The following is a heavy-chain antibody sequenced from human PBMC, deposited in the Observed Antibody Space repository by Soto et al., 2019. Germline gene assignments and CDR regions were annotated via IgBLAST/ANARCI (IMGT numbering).Heavy chain of an antibody. V-gene: IGHV3-30-3*01. D-gene: IGHD1-1*01. CDR3: ARVTPGNNLYYFYGLDV. Sequence: GSLRLSCVASGFTFGTYAIHWVRLAPGKGLQWVALIPYEGSNTYYADSVKGRFTVSRDNSKNTLYLQMNSLRPEDTGVYYCARVTPGNNLYYFYGLDVWGQGTSVTVSS. CDR1: GFTFGTYA. J-gene: IGHJ6*02. CDR2: IPYEGSNT.